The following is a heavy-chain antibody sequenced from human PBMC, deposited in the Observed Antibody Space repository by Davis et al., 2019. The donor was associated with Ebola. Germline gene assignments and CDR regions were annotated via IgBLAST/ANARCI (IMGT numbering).Heavy chain of an antibody. D-gene: IGHD3-3*01. Sequence: MPSETLSLTCAVYGGPFSGYYWSWIRQPPGKGLEWIGEINHSGSTNYNPSLKSRVTISVDTSKNQFSLKLSSVTAADTAVYYCARWAPTYYDFWSGPQRGFDYWGQGTLVTVSS. V-gene: IGHV4-34*01. CDR2: INHSGST. J-gene: IGHJ4*02. CDR3: ARWAPTYYDFWSGPQRGFDY. CDR1: GGPFSGYY.